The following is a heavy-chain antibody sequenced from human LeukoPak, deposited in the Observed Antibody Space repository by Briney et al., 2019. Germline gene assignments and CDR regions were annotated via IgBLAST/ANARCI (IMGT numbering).Heavy chain of an antibody. CDR1: GFTFSNYW. V-gene: IGHV3-7*01. J-gene: IGHJ3*02. CDR3: ATSQTTSGRYGDAFDI. Sequence: GGSLRLSCVASGFTFSNYWMSWVRQAPGKGLEWVANIKADGSEKYSVDSVKGRFTISRDNAKNSLYLQMNNLRVEDTAVYFCATSQTTSGRYGDAFDIWGQGTLVTVSS. D-gene: IGHD6-19*01. CDR2: IKADGSEK.